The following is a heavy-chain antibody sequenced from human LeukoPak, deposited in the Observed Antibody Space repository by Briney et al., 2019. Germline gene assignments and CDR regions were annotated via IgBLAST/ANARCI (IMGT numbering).Heavy chain of an antibody. CDR3: ARAYYDFWSSDY. J-gene: IGHJ4*02. Sequence: SETLSLTCTVSGGSMSGHYWSWIRQPPGKGLEWIGYIYHSGSTNYNPSLKSRVTISVDTSKNQFSLKLRSVTAADTAEYYCARAYYDFWSSDYWGQGTLVTVSS. V-gene: IGHV4-59*11. CDR2: IYHSGST. D-gene: IGHD3-3*01. CDR1: GGSMSGHY.